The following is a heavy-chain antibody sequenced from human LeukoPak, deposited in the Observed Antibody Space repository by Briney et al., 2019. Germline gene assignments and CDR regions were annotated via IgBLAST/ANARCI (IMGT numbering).Heavy chain of an antibody. Sequence: GASVKVSCKASGYTFTSYYMHWVRQAPGQGLEWMGIINPSGGSTSYAQKFQGRVTMTRNSSISTAYMELSSLRSEDTAVYYCARMYYNDNSGRNWFDPWGQGTLVTVSS. CDR2: INPSGGST. D-gene: IGHD3-22*01. CDR1: GYTFTSYY. V-gene: IGHV1-46*01. J-gene: IGHJ5*02. CDR3: ARMYYNDNSGRNWFDP.